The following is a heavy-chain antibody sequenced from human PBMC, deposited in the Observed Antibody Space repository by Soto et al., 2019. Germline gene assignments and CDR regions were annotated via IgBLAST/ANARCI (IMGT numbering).Heavy chain of an antibody. V-gene: IGHV4-34*01. CDR2: IXPXGXX. D-gene: IGHD4-4*01. J-gene: IGHJ4*02. Sequence: SETPSLTCAVYGGSLSDYYWSWIRQAPGKGLEWIGEIXPXGXXXYXXSLRSRLTMSLDTSKNQFSLRLTSVTAADTAIYYCARGLDNYQGGNYWGQGTQVTVSS. CDR1: GGSLSDYY. CDR3: ARGLDNYQGGNY.